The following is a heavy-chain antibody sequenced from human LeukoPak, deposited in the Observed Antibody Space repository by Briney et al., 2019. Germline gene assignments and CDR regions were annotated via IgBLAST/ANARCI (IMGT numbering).Heavy chain of an antibody. Sequence: SETLSLTCAVYGGSFSGYYWSWIRQPPGKGLEWIGEINRSGSTNYNPSLKSRVTISVDTSKNQFSLKLSSVTAADTAVYYCARDPGGWGQGTLVTVSS. D-gene: IGHD3-16*01. J-gene: IGHJ4*02. V-gene: IGHV4-34*01. CDR3: ARDPGG. CDR2: INRSGST. CDR1: GGSFSGYY.